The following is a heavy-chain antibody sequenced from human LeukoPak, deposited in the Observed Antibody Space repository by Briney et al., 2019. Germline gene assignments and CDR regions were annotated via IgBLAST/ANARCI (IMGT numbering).Heavy chain of an antibody. CDR1: GFTFSSYS. Sequence: PGGSLRLSCAASGFTFSSYSMNWVRQAPGKGLEWVSSISSSSSYIYYADSVKGRFTISRDNARNSLYLQMNSLRAEDTAVYYCARDREVLRFLEWLQPAFDYWGQGTLVTVSS. CDR3: ARDREVLRFLEWLQPAFDY. V-gene: IGHV3-21*01. D-gene: IGHD3-3*01. J-gene: IGHJ4*02. CDR2: ISSSSSYI.